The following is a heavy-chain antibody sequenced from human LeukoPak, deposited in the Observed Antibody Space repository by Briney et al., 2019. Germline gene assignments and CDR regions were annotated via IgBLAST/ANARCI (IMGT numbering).Heavy chain of an antibody. CDR1: GGTFSSYA. Sequence: SVKVSCKASGGTFSSYAISWVRQAPGQGLEWMGRIIPILGIANYAQKFQGRVTITADKSTSTAYMELSSLRSEDTAVFYCVRDLGVDTSMIFFDYWGQGTRVTVSS. CDR2: IIPILGIA. J-gene: IGHJ4*02. CDR3: VRDLGVDTSMIFFDY. V-gene: IGHV1-69*04. D-gene: IGHD5-18*01.